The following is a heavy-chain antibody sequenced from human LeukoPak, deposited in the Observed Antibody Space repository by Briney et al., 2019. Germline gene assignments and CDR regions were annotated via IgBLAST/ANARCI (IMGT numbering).Heavy chain of an antibody. J-gene: IGHJ5*02. V-gene: IGHV4-61*02. CDR1: GGPISSGDYY. CDR3: ARAVDGYCYSDNCLYNSFDP. Sequence: KPSQTLSLTCTVSGGPISSGDYYWSWIRQPAGKGLEWIGRIYTSGSTNYNPSLKSRVTLSVDTPKNQFSLKLRSVTAADTAVYYCARAVDGYCYSDNCLYNSFDPWGQGTLVTVSS. CDR2: IYTSGST. D-gene: IGHD2-15*01.